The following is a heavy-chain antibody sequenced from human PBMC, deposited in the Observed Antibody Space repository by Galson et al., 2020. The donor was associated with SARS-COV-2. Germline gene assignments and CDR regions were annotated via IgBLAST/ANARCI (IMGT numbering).Heavy chain of an antibody. CDR1: GGSISSSNW. J-gene: IGHJ1*01. D-gene: IGHD6-19*01. CDR2: IYHSGST. CDR3: ARPLAGTRYFQH. V-gene: IGHV4-4*02. Sequence: SETLSLTCAVSGGSISSSNWWSWVRQPPGKGLEWIGEIYHSGSTNYNPSLKSRVTISLDKSKNQFSLKVSSVTAADTAVYYCARPLAGTRYFQHWGQGTLVTVSS.